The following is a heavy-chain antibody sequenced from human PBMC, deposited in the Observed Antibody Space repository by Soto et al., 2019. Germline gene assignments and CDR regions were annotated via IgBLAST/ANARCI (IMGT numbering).Heavy chain of an antibody. CDR3: AGSIFYYGMDV. CDR2: IYPGGSDT. CDR1: GYSCTNYR. Sequence: XESLKISCTASGYSCTNYREGWVHQMPGKGPEWMGIIYPGGSDTRYSPSFQGQVTISADKSTSTAYLLWSSLKASDTAIYFCAGSIFYYGMDVWGQGTTVTVSS. V-gene: IGHV5-51*07. J-gene: IGHJ6*02.